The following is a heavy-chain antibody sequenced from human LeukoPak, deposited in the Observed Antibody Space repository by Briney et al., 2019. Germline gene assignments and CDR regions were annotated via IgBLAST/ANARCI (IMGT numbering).Heavy chain of an antibody. CDR3: AKDTDFWSSNYFDY. J-gene: IGHJ4*02. D-gene: IGHD3-3*01. CDR2: VSGSGGST. CDR1: GFTFSNPA. V-gene: IGHV3-23*01. Sequence: GGSLRLSCIASGFTFSNPAISWVRQAPGKGLEWVSGVSGSGGSTYYADSMKGRFTISRDNPKNTVYLQMNSLRAEDTAVYYCAKDTDFWSSNYFDYWGQGTLVTVSS.